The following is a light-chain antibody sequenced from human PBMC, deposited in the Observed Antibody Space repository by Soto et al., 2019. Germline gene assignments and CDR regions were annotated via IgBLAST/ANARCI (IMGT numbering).Light chain of an antibody. CDR2: WAS. Sequence: DIVMTQSPDSLAVSLGERAAINCKSSQSVLYSSNNKYYLAWYQQKPGQPPKLLIYWASTRESGVPDRFSGSGSGTEFTLTISSLQAEDVDVYYCQKYYTTPITFGQGTRLEIK. CDR3: QKYYTTPIT. V-gene: IGKV4-1*01. J-gene: IGKJ5*01. CDR1: QSVLYSSNNKYY.